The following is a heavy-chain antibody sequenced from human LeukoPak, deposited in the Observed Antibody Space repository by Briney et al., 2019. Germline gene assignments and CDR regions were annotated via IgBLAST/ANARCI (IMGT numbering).Heavy chain of an antibody. Sequence: SETLSLTCTVSGGSISSSSYSWGWIRQPPGKGLEWIGSIYYSGSTYYNPSLKSRVIISVDTSKNQFSLKLSSVTAADTAVYYCASSRTIFGNWFDPWGQGTLVTVSS. CDR3: ASSRTIFGNWFDP. CDR1: GGSISSSSYS. J-gene: IGHJ5*02. V-gene: IGHV4-39*01. CDR2: IYYSGST. D-gene: IGHD3-3*01.